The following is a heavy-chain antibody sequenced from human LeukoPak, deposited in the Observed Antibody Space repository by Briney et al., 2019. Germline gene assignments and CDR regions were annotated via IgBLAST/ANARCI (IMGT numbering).Heavy chain of an antibody. CDR2: IYNSGST. V-gene: IGHV4-59*01. J-gene: IGHJ4*02. Sequence: SETLSLTCTVSSGSISIYYWSWIRQPPGKGLEWIGHIYNSGSTNYSPSLKSRVTISVDTSKNQFSLKLSSVTAADTAVYYCARFKRAGGWSYFDYWGQGTLVTVSS. CDR1: SGSISIYY. D-gene: IGHD6-19*01. CDR3: ARFKRAGGWSYFDY.